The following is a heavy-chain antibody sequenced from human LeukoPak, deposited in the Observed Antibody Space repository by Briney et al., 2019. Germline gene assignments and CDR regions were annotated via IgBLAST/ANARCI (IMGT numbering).Heavy chain of an antibody. D-gene: IGHD3-22*01. Sequence: GGSLRLSCAASGLTFSSYPMHWVRQAPGKGLEWVAVISYDGSEKHYADPVKGRFTISRDNSKNTLYLQMNSLRAEDTAMYYCAREGNSGYYPYWGQGILVTVSS. J-gene: IGHJ4*02. CDR3: AREGNSGYYPY. CDR2: ISYDGSEK. V-gene: IGHV3-30-3*01. CDR1: GLTFSSYP.